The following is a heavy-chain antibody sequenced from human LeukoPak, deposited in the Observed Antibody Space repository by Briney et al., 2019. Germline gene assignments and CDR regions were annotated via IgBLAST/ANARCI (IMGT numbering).Heavy chain of an antibody. Sequence: ASVKVSCKASGYTFTGYYMHWVRQAPGQGLEWMGWISAYNGNTNYAQKLQGRVTMTTDTSTSTAYMELRSLRSDDTAVYYCARDISDYIDYWGQGTLVTVSS. CDR3: ARDISDYIDY. CDR1: GYTFTGYY. V-gene: IGHV1-18*04. CDR2: ISAYNGNT. J-gene: IGHJ4*02.